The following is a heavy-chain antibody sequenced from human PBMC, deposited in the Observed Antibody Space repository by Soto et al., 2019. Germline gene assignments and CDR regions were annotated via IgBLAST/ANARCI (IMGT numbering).Heavy chain of an antibody. D-gene: IGHD2-21*02. CDR1: GGSFSGYY. Sequence: XGTLSLTCAVYGGSFSGYYWSWIRQPPGKGLEWIGEINHSGSTNYNPSLKSRVTISVDTSKNQFSLKLSSVTAADTAVYYCARSLVVVTLYGMDVWGQGTTVTVSS. CDR2: INHSGST. J-gene: IGHJ6*02. CDR3: ARSLVVVTLYGMDV. V-gene: IGHV4-34*01.